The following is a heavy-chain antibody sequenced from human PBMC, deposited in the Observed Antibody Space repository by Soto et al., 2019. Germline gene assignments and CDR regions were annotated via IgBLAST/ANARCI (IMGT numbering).Heavy chain of an antibody. CDR1: GGSISTDNW. Sequence: QVQVQESGPGLVKPSGTLSLTCVVSGGSISTDNWWSWVRQPPGKGLEWIGEIYHSGRTNYSPSLKRRVSISADTSKNQLSLQMTSVTAADTAVYYCARDQDSGWELDSWGQGILVTVSS. CDR3: ARDQDSGWELDS. D-gene: IGHD6-19*01. CDR2: IYHSGRT. V-gene: IGHV4-4*02. J-gene: IGHJ4*02.